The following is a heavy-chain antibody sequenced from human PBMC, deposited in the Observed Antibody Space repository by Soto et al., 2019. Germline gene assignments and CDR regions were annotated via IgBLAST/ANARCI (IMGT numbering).Heavy chain of an antibody. Sequence: SETLSLTCTVSGGSISSGGYYWSWIRQHPGKGLEWIGYIYYSGSTYYNPSLKSRVTISVDTSKNQFSLKLSSVTAADTAVYYCARAKKGIAAAENWFDPWGQGTLVTASS. V-gene: IGHV4-31*03. CDR2: IYYSGST. CDR3: ARAKKGIAAAENWFDP. J-gene: IGHJ5*02. CDR1: GGSISSGGYY. D-gene: IGHD6-13*01.